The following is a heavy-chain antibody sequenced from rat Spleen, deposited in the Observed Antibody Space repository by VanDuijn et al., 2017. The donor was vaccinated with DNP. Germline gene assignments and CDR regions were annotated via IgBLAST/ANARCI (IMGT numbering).Heavy chain of an antibody. CDR3: AKIAAGAMDA. V-gene: IGHV5-22*01. CDR2: IGYEGSGI. Sequence: EVQLVESGGGLVQPGRSLKLSCAASGFTFSDYYMAWVRQAPKKGLEWVASIGYEGSGIYYGDSVKGRFTVSRDDTKSTLNLQMNSLTSEDTATYYCAKIAAGAMDAWGQGTSVTVSS. J-gene: IGHJ4*01. CDR1: GFTFSDYY. D-gene: IGHD1-2*01.